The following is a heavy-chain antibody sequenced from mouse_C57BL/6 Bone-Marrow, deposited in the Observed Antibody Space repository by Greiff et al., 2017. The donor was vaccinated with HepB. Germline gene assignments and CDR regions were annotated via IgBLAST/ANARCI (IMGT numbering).Heavy chain of an antibody. D-gene: IGHD1-1*01. CDR2: IYPGNSDT. V-gene: IGHV1-5*01. CDR1: GYTFTSYW. J-gene: IGHJ1*03. Sequence: VQLQQPGAELVKPGASVKMSCKTSGYTFTSYWMHWVKQRPGQGLEWIGAIYPGNSDTSYNQKFKGKAKLTAVTSASTAYMELSSLTNEDSAVYYCTRTTVARYFDVWGTGTTVTVSS. CDR3: TRTTVARYFDV.